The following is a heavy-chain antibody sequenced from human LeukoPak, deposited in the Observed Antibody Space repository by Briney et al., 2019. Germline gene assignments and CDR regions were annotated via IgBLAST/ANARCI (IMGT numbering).Heavy chain of an antibody. J-gene: IGHJ4*02. Sequence: PSETLSLTCTVSGGSISSSSYYWGWIRQPPGKGMEWIGSIYYSGSTYYNPSLKSRVTISVDTSKNPFSLKLSSVTAADTAVYYCASQYDYVWGSYRSIVGYYFDYWGQGTLVTVSS. CDR2: IYYSGST. CDR3: ASQYDYVWGSYRSIVGYYFDY. D-gene: IGHD3-16*02. V-gene: IGHV4-39*01. CDR1: GGSISSSSYY.